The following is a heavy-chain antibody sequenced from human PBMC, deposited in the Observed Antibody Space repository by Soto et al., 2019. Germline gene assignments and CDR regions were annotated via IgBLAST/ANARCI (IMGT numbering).Heavy chain of an antibody. CDR2: IYYSGST. CDR3: ARDVGFGELLGKNYYYYGMDV. V-gene: IGHV4-59*01. CDR1: GGSISSYY. J-gene: IGHJ6*02. D-gene: IGHD3-10*01. Sequence: PSETLSLTCPVSGGSISSYYWSWIRQPPGKGLEWIGYIYYSGSTNYNPSLKSRVTISVDTSKNQFSLKLSSVTAADTAVYYCARDVGFGELLGKNYYYYGMDVWGQGTTVTVSS.